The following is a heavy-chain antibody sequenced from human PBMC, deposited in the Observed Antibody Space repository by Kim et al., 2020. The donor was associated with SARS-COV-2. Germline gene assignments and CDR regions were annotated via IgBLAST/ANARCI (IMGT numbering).Heavy chain of an antibody. CDR2: ISGSGGST. D-gene: IGHD6-13*01. CDR3: AKDLIAAAAHDLNFDY. V-gene: IGHV3-23*01. J-gene: IGHJ4*02. CDR1: GFTFSSYA. Sequence: GGSLRLSCAASGFTFSSYAMSWVRQAPGKGLEWVSAISGSGGSTYYADSVKGRFTISRDNSKNTLYLQMNSLRAEDTAVYYCAKDLIAAAAHDLNFDYWGQGTLVTVSS.